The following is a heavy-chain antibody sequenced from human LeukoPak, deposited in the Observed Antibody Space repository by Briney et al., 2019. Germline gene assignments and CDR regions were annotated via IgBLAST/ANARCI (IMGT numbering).Heavy chain of an antibody. CDR3: ARVPHSGWTVFYFDS. CDR2: TYYRSKWYS. CDR1: GDSVSSNSAA. Sequence: SQTLSLTCGISGDSVSSNSAAWNWIRQSPSRGLEWLGRTYYRSKWYSDYAVSVKGRITINPDTSKNQFSLQPHSVTPEDTAVYFCARVPHSGWTVFYFDSWGQGTLVSVSS. D-gene: IGHD6-19*01. J-gene: IGHJ4*02. V-gene: IGHV6-1*01.